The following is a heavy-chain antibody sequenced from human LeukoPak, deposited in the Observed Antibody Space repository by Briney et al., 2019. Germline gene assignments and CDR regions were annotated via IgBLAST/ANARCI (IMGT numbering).Heavy chain of an antibody. CDR3: ARDGAWLGQSEFDY. CDR1: GGSISSYY. CDR2: IYYSGST. V-gene: IGHV4-59*12. Sequence: SETLSLTCTVSGGSISSYYWSWIRQPPGKGLEWIGYIYYSGSTNYNPSLKSRVTISVDTSKNQFSLKLSSVTAAGTAVYYCARDGAWLGQSEFDYWGQGILVTVSS. J-gene: IGHJ4*02. D-gene: IGHD6-19*01.